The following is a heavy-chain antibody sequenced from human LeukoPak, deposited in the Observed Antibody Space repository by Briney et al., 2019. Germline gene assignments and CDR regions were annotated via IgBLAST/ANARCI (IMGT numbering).Heavy chain of an antibody. CDR1: GYTFTSNY. J-gene: IGHJ4*02. V-gene: IGHV1-46*01. D-gene: IGHD1-14*01. CDR2: INLSGGST. Sequence: ASVKVSCKASGYTFTSNYMHWVRQAPGQGLEWMGIINLSGGSTIYAQKFQGRVTMTRDTSTSTVYMELSSLRSEDTAVYYCAREGPGFDYWGQGTLVTVSS. CDR3: AREGPGFDY.